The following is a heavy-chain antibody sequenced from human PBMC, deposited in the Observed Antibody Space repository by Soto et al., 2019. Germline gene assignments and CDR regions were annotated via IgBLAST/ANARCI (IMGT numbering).Heavy chain of an antibody. CDR2: INTAKDTT. D-gene: IGHD6-13*01. Sequence: ASVKVSCKASGYTFTSYAIHWVRQAPGQRLEWMGWINTAKDTTKYSQKFQGRVTITRDTSTTIIYMELSSLRSEDTAVYYCARGSSWSYFDYWGQGTLVTVSS. CDR1: GYTFTSYA. J-gene: IGHJ4*02. CDR3: ARGSSWSYFDY. V-gene: IGHV1-3*04.